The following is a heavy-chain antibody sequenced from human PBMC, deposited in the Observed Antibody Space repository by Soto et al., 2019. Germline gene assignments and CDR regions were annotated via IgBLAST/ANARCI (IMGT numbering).Heavy chain of an antibody. V-gene: IGHV3-15*07. Sequence: EVQLVESGGGLVKPGGSLRLSCAASGFTFSSAWMNWVRQAPGKGLEWVGRIKSITDGGTADYAAPVKGRFTISRDDSKNTLYLQMNSLYTEDTAVYYCTTAGSWNWVDFVGQRTLVTVSS. CDR1: GFTFSSAW. CDR3: TTAGSWNWVDF. CDR2: IKSITDGGTA. D-gene: IGHD1-7*01. J-gene: IGHJ4*02.